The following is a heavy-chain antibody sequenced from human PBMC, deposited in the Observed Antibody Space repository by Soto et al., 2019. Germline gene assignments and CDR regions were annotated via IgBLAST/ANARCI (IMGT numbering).Heavy chain of an antibody. V-gene: IGHV3-21*01. J-gene: IGHJ3*02. CDR2: ISSSSSYI. D-gene: IGHD2-21*02. Sequence: GGPLTLFCTASGYLYSRYRIHCPRHARGRGGEWVSSISSSSSYIYYADSVKGRFTISRDNAKNSLYLQMNSLRAEDTAVYYCARDICGGDCYSGRLDAFDIWGQGTMVTVSS. CDR3: ARDICGGDCYSGRLDAFDI. CDR1: GYLYSRYR.